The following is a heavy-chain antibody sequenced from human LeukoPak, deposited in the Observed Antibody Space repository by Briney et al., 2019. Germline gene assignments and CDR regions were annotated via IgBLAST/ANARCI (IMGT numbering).Heavy chain of an antibody. CDR2: INHSGST. CDR1: GGSFSGYY. CDR3: ARRDYDILTGYYWFDP. D-gene: IGHD3-9*01. Sequence: PSETLSLTCAGYGGSFSGYYWSCIRQPPGKGLEWIGEINHSGSTNYNPSLKSRVTISIDTSKNQFSLKLSSVTAADTAVYYCARRDYDILTGYYWFDPWGQGTLVTVSS. V-gene: IGHV4-34*01. J-gene: IGHJ5*02.